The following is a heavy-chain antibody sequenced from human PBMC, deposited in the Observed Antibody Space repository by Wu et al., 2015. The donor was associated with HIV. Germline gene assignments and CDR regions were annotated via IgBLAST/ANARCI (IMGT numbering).Heavy chain of an antibody. Sequence: VQSGAELKKPGASMTVSCKTSGDTFNTYGFTWVRQAPGQGLEWMGWINDKGLTNYAQKFQGRVTMTTDTSTSTAYMELSSLRSEDTAIYYCARVYSSSWYDFFDYWARERWSPSPQ. J-gene: IGHJ4*02. CDR3: ARVYSSSWYDFFDY. CDR2: INDKGLT. D-gene: IGHD6-13*01. V-gene: IGHV1-18*01. CDR1: GDTFNTYG.